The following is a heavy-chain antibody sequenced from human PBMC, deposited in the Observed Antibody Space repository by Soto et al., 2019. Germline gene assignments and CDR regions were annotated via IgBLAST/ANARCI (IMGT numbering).Heavy chain of an antibody. CDR1: GGTFSSYT. CDR3: ARVVAAAGDGDY. Sequence: QVQLVQSGAEVKKPGSSVKVSCKASGGTFSSYTISWVRQAPGQGLEWMGRVIPILGIANYAQKFQGRVTITADKSTSTAYMELSSLRSEDTAVYYCARVVAAAGDGDYWGQGTLVTVSS. V-gene: IGHV1-69*02. J-gene: IGHJ4*02. D-gene: IGHD6-13*01. CDR2: VIPILGIA.